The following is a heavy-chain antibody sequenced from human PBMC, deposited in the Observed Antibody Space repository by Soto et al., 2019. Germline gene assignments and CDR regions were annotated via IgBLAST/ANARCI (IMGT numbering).Heavy chain of an antibody. CDR3: GRYTAEVPGDY. Sequence: QVQLVQSGAEVKGQGASVKVSCRASGYTFTSYDVNWVRQAPGHAPAWMGWMNPNTGKAGYAQKFQGRVAMTRDTSISTAYMELTSLTSEDTAVYYWGRYTAEVPGDYWGQGTVVTVSS. CDR1: GYTFTSYD. J-gene: IGHJ4*02. D-gene: IGHD5-18*01. V-gene: IGHV1-8*01. CDR2: MNPNTGKA.